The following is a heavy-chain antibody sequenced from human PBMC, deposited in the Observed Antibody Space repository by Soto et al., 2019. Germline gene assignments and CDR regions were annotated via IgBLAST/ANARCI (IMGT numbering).Heavy chain of an antibody. J-gene: IGHJ4*02. D-gene: IGHD3-10*01. V-gene: IGHV1-18*01. Sequence: QVQLVQSGAEVKKPGASVKVSCKASGYTFTSYGISWVRQAPGQGFEWMGWISAYNGNTNYAQKLHGRVTMTTDTSPSTAYMELRSLRSDDTAVYYCAREGWSPYGSASRLFDCWGQGTLVTVSS. CDR2: ISAYNGNT. CDR1: GYTFTSYG. CDR3: AREGWSPYGSASRLFDC.